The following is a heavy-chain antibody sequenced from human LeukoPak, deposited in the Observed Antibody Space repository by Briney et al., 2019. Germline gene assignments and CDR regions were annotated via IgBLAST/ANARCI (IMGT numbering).Heavy chain of an antibody. V-gene: IGHV1-18*01. CDR3: VRVTAAGLLDY. CDR2: ISANSGNT. J-gene: IGHJ4*02. Sequence: ASVKVSCKASGYTFTSYGISWVRQAPGQGLEWMGWISANSGNTNYAQKLQGRVTMTTDTSTSLVYMELRSLRSDDTAVYYCVRVTAAGLLDYWGQGTLVTVSP. CDR1: GYTFTSYG. D-gene: IGHD6-13*01.